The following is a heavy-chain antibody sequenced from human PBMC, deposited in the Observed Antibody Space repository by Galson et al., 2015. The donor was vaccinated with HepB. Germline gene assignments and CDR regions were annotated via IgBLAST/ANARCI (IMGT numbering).Heavy chain of an antibody. J-gene: IGHJ4*02. Sequence: SVKVSCKASGYTFTGYYMHWVRQAPGQGLEWMGWINPNSGGTNYAQKFQGWVTMTRDTSISTAYMELSRLRSDDTAVYYCARALVCTSCSGFDYWGQGTLVTVSS. D-gene: IGHD2-2*01. CDR2: INPNSGGT. V-gene: IGHV1-2*04. CDR1: GYTFTGYY. CDR3: ARALVCTSCSGFDY.